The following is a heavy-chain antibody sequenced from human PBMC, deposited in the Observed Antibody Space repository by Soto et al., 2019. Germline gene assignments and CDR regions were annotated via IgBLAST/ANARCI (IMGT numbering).Heavy chain of an antibody. V-gene: IGHV3-23*01. J-gene: IGHJ4*02. CDR2: INSNGGST. CDR1: GFTFSRYV. D-gene: IGHD2-2*01. Sequence: EVQLLESGGGLVQPGGSLRLSCVASGFTFSRYVMTWVRQAPGKGLEWVSTINSNGGSTYYTDSVKGRFTISRDNSKNSLYLQMNGLRAEDTAVYFCARVPDLYYCSRTSCLYYFDYWGQGALVTVSS. CDR3: ARVPDLYYCSRTSCLYYFDY.